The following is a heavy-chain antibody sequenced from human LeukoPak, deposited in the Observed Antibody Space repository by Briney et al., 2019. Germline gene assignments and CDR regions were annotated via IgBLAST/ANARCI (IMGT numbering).Heavy chain of an antibody. J-gene: IGHJ4*02. CDR2: IYPGDFDT. Sequence: GESLKISCKGSGYSFITYRIGWVRQMPGKGLEWMGIIYPGDFDTRYSPSFQGQVTISVDKSINTAYLRWSSLKASDTAMYYCARGPSLEGFDYWGQGTLVTVSS. V-gene: IGHV5-51*01. CDR1: GYSFITYR. CDR3: ARGPSLEGFDY.